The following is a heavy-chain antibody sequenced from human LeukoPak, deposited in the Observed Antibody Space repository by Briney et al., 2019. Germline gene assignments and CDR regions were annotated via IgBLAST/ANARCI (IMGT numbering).Heavy chain of an antibody. CDR1: GFTFSSYA. CDR2: ISGSGGST. Sequence: PGGSLRLSCAASGFTFSSYAMSWVRQAPGKGLEWVSAISGSGGSTYYADSVKGRFTISRDNSKNTLYLQMNSLRAEDTAVYYCAKAVGSITIFGVVIIDYFDYWGQGTLVTVSS. CDR3: AKAVGSITIFGVVIIDYFDY. J-gene: IGHJ4*02. D-gene: IGHD3-3*01. V-gene: IGHV3-23*01.